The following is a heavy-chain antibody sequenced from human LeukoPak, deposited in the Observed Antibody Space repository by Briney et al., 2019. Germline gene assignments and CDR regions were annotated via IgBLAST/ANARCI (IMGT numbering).Heavy chain of an antibody. CDR2: IYYSGST. V-gene: IGHV4-39*01. CDR1: GGSISSSSYY. J-gene: IGHJ4*02. CDR3: ASHGPYSYSNYFDY. D-gene: IGHD2-21*01. Sequence: SETLSLTCTVSGGSISSSSYYWGWIRQPPGKGLEWIGSIYYSGSTYYNPSLKSRVTISVDTSKNQFSLKLSSVTAADTAVYYCASHGPYSYSNYFDYWGQGTLVTVSS.